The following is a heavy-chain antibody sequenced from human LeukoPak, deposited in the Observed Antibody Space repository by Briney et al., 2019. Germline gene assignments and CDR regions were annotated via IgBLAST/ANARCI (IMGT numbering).Heavy chain of an antibody. CDR1: GFTFSSYA. V-gene: IGHV3-30-3*01. Sequence: GGSLRLSCAASGFTFSSYAMHWVRQAPGKGLEWVAVISYDGSSKYYADSVKGRFTISRDNSKNTLYLQMNSLRAEDTAVYYCARVEGGWYFSNPIDYWGQGTLVTVSS. CDR2: ISYDGSSK. CDR3: ARVEGGWYFSNPIDY. D-gene: IGHD6-19*01. J-gene: IGHJ4*02.